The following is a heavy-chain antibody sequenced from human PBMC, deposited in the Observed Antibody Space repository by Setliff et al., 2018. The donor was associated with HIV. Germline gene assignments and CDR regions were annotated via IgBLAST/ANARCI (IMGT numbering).Heavy chain of an antibody. Sequence: GWSLRLSCAASGFNFSSYGMHWVRQAPGKGLEWVSGISGSGGSTYCADSVKGRFTISRDNAKNSLYLQMNSLRAEDTAVYYCASVLRYYGSGSYPFGYWGQGTLVTVSS. CDR1: GFNFSSYG. CDR2: ISGSGGST. D-gene: IGHD3-10*01. J-gene: IGHJ4*02. V-gene: IGHV3-21*01. CDR3: ASVLRYYGSGSYPFGY.